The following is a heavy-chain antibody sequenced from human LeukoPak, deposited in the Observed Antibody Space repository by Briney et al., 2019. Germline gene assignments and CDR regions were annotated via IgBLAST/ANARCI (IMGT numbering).Heavy chain of an antibody. CDR2: INPNSGGT. V-gene: IGHV1-2*02. CDR1: GYTFTGYY. J-gene: IGHJ6*03. D-gene: IGHD6-13*01. Sequence: ASVKVSCKASGYTFTGYYMHWVRQAPGQGLEWMGWINPNSGGTNYAQKFQGRVTMTRDTSISTAYMELSRLRSDDTAVYYCASGAGQQLGYSYYYYYMDVWGKGTTVTVSS. CDR3: ASGAGQQLGYSYYYYYMDV.